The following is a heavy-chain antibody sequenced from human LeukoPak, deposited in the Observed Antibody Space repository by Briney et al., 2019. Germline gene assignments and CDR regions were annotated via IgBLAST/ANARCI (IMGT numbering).Heavy chain of an antibody. CDR1: GGSISSSSYY. J-gene: IGHJ6*01. V-gene: IGHV4-39*01. D-gene: IGHD1-1*01. CDR2: VYYSGST. Sequence: PSETLSLTCTVSGGSISSSSYYWGGIRQPPGKGLEWIGSVYYSGSTYYNPSLPGLVTLAVDPCKNQCSLRLSSVTAADTAVYYCARLRSGTTVDYYYGMDGWGQGSTVSVSS. CDR3: ARLRSGTTVDYYYGMDG.